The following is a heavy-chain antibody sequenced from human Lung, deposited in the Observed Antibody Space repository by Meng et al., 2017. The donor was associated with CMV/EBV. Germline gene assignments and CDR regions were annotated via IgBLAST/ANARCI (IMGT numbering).Heavy chain of an antibody. CDR2: ITHRGSS. CDR3: ARGPHKNRYGRDSPRGFYYGMDV. CDR1: GGXFSDYY. J-gene: IGHJ6*02. D-gene: IGHD4-23*01. V-gene: IGHV4-34*01. Sequence: SXTXSLXCAVYGGXFSDYYWTWIRQPPGKGLEWIGEITHRGSSNYNPSLKSRVSASVDMSKKQFSLKLSSPTAADTAVYFCARGPHKNRYGRDSPRGFYYGMDVXGQGXTVTVSS.